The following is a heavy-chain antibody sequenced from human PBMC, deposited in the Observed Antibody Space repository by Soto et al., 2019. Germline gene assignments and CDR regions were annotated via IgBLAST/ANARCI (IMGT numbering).Heavy chain of an antibody. CDR2: IYYSGST. V-gene: IGHV4-31*03. Sequence: QVQLQESGPGLVKPSQTLSLTCTVSGGSISSGGYYWSWIRQHPGKGLEWIGYIYYSGSTYYNPSPKSRVTISVDTSKNQFSLKLSSVTAADTAVYYCARVRGGGYCSGGSCYGGGWFDPWGQGTLVTVSS. J-gene: IGHJ5*02. CDR1: GGSISSGGYY. D-gene: IGHD2-15*01. CDR3: ARVRGGGYCSGGSCYGGGWFDP.